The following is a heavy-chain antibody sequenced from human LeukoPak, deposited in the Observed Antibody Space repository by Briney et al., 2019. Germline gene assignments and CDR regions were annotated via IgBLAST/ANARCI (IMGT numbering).Heavy chain of an antibody. Sequence: PSETLSLTCTVSGGSISSYYWSWIRHPPGKGLELIGYIYYSGSTNYNPSLKSRVTISVDTSKNQFSLKLSSVTAADTAVYYCARSPGEILTGYYQYFDYWGQGTLVTVSS. CDR2: IYYSGST. CDR3: ARSPGEILTGYYQYFDY. V-gene: IGHV4-59*01. D-gene: IGHD3-9*01. CDR1: GGSISSYY. J-gene: IGHJ4*02.